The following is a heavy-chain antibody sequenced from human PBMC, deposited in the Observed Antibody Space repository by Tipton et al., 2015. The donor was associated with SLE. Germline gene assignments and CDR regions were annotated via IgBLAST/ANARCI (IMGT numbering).Heavy chain of an antibody. J-gene: IGHJ3*02. CDR3: ARDISSWFDAFDI. CDR1: GGSISSHY. Sequence: TLSLTCTVSGGSISSHYWSWIRQPPGKGLEWIGYIYYSGSTNYNPSLKSRVTISVDTSKNQFSLKVRYMTAADTAVYYCARDISSWFDAFDIWGQGTMVTVSS. V-gene: IGHV4-59*11. CDR2: IYYSGST. D-gene: IGHD6-13*01.